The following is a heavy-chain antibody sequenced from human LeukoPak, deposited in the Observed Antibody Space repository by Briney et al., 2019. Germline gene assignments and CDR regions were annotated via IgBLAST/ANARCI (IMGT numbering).Heavy chain of an antibody. Sequence: GGSLRLSCAASGFTYSNAWMSWVRQAPGKGLEWVGRIKSKTNGGTTDYAAPVKGRFIISRDDSTDTLLVQMNSLKTEDTAIYYCATDDPINRSWGQGTLVIVSS. CDR2: IKSKTNGGTT. CDR3: ATDDPINRS. CDR1: GFTYSNAW. V-gene: IGHV3-15*01. J-gene: IGHJ4*02.